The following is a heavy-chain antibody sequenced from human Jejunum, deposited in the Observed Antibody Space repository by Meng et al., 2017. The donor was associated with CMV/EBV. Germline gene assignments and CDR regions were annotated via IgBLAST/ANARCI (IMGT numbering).Heavy chain of an antibody. V-gene: IGHV4-4*07. J-gene: IGHJ4*02. Sequence: VHLRGSGPGLVKPSETLSLTCTVSGGSINSFYWSWIRQPAGKGLEWIGRIYSSGSANYNPSLKSRVTMSVDTSKNQFSLKLTSVTAADTAIYYCVRDRLYFEYWGQGTLVTVSS. CDR1: GGSINSFY. CDR2: IYSSGSA. CDR3: VRDRLYFEY.